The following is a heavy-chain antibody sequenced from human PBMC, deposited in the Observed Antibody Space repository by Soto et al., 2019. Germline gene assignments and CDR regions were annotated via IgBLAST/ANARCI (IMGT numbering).Heavy chain of an antibody. V-gene: IGHV3-30-3*01. Sequence: QVQLVESGGGVVQPGRSLRLSCAASGFTFSSYAMHWVRQAPGKGLEWVAVISYDGSNKYYADSVKGRFTISRDNSKNPLYLQMNSLRAEDTAVYYCARDRVTGTTSRYYYYGMDVWGQGTTVTVSS. CDR3: ARDRVTGTTSRYYYYGMDV. D-gene: IGHD1-7*01. CDR2: ISYDGSNK. J-gene: IGHJ6*02. CDR1: GFTFSSYA.